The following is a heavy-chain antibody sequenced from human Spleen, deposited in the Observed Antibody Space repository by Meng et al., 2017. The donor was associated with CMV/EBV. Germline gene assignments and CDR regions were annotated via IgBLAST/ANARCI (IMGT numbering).Heavy chain of an antibody. CDR1: GFTFSSYS. Sequence: LSCAASGFTFSSYSMHWVRQAPGKGLEGVSSITSSSSYIYYADSVKGRFTISRDNAKNSLYLQMNSLRAEDTAVFYCARDRGIGFDYWGQGTLVTVSS. CDR3: ARDRGIGFDY. V-gene: IGHV3-21*01. J-gene: IGHJ4*02. D-gene: IGHD2-21*01. CDR2: ITSSSSYI.